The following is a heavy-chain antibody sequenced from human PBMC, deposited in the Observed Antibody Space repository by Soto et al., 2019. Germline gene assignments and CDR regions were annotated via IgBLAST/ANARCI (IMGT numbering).Heavy chain of an antibody. V-gene: IGHV6-1*01. CDR2: TYYRSKWYN. CDR3: AREGFWSVYSAYNWFDP. D-gene: IGHD3-3*01. Sequence: SQTLSLTCAISGDSVSSNSAAWNWIRQSPSRGLEWLGRTYYRSKWYNDYAVSVKSRITINPDTSKNQFSLHLNSVTPEDTAVYYCAREGFWSVYSAYNWFDPWGQGSLVTASS. J-gene: IGHJ5*02. CDR1: GDSVSSNSAA.